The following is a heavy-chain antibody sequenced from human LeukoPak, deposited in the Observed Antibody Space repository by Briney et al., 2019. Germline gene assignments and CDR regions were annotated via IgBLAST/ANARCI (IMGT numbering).Heavy chain of an antibody. J-gene: IGHJ3*02. CDR2: IRYNGGA. CDR1: SGSLTINNYF. Sequence: SETLSLTCNLSSGSLTINNYFCSWIRQPPGGGLEWFGYIRYNGGAYYTPSSQSRATMSVDTSKNQFSMRLSSVTAPDTAIYYCAREVIATADSDAFDIWGQGTMVTVS. D-gene: IGHD2-21*01. CDR3: AREVIATADSDAFDI. V-gene: IGHV4-30-4*01.